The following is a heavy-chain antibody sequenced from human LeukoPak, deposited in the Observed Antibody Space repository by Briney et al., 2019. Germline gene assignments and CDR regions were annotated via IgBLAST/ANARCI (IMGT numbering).Heavy chain of an antibody. Sequence: GGSLRLSCAASGFTFSSYSMNWVRQAPGKGLELISYINDGSTTIYYADSVKGRFTISRDNAKNSLYLQMNSLRAEDTAVYYCARGKGGPDYWGQGTLVTVSS. J-gene: IGHJ4*02. V-gene: IGHV3-48*01. CDR2: INDGSTTI. D-gene: IGHD2-15*01. CDR1: GFTFSSYS. CDR3: ARGKGGPDY.